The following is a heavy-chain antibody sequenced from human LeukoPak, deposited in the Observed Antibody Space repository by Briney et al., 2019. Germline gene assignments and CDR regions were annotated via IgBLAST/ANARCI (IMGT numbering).Heavy chain of an antibody. Sequence: ASVKVSCKASGYTFTSYYMHWVRQAPGQGLEWMGIINPSGGSTSYAQKFQGRVTMTRNTSISTAYMELSSLRSEDTAVYYCARQRSPKKSGYGAFDIWGQGTMATVSS. J-gene: IGHJ3*02. CDR3: ARQRSPKKSGYGAFDI. D-gene: IGHD5-12*01. CDR2: INPSGGST. V-gene: IGHV1-46*01. CDR1: GYTFTSYY.